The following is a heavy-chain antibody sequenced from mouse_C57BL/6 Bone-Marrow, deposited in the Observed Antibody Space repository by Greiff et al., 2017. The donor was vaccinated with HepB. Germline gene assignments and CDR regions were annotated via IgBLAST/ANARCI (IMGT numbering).Heavy chain of an antibody. Sequence: VQLQQPGAELVRPGSSVKLSCKASGYTFTSYWMHWVKQRPIQGLEWIGNIDPSDSETHYNQKFKDKATLTVDKSSSTAYMQLSSLTSEDSAVYYCARMPSYYYGSSPWYFDVWGTGTTVIVSS. CDR1: GYTFTSYW. CDR2: IDPSDSET. V-gene: IGHV1-52*01. J-gene: IGHJ1*03. CDR3: ARMPSYYYGSSPWYFDV. D-gene: IGHD1-1*01.